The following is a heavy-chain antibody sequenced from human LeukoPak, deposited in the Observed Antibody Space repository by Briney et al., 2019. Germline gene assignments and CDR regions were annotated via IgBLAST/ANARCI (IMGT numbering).Heavy chain of an antibody. J-gene: IGHJ4*02. CDR3: AFDYGDYKGALY. D-gene: IGHD4-17*01. CDR2: INPNSGGT. V-gene: IGHV1-2*02. CDR1: GYTFTGYY. Sequence: ASVKVSCKASGYTFTGYYMHWVRQAPGQGLEWMGWINPNSGGTNYAQKFQGRVTMTRDTSISTAYMELGRLRSDDTAVYYCAFDYGDYKGALYWGQGTLVTVSS.